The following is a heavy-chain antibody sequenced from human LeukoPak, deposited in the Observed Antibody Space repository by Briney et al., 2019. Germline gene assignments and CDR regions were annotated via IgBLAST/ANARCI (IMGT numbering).Heavy chain of an antibody. CDR3: AKDRGVWGSYRYYFDY. D-gene: IGHD3-16*02. J-gene: IGHJ4*02. CDR1: GFTFSSYA. Sequence: GGSLRLSCAASGFTFSSYAMSWVRRAPGKGLEGVSAISGSGGSTYYADSVKGRFTISRDNSKNTLYLQMNSLRAEDTAVYYCAKDRGVWGSYRYYFDYWGQGTLVTVSS. CDR2: ISGSGGST. V-gene: IGHV3-23*01.